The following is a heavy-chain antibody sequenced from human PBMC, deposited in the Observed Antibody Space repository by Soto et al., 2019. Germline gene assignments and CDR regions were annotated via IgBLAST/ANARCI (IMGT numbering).Heavy chain of an antibody. CDR1: GFTFSSYA. V-gene: IGHV3-30-3*01. CDR3: ARSGWIVATPYGMDV. Sequence: TGGSLRLSCAASGFTFSSYAMHWVRQAPGKGLEWVAVISYDGSNKYYADSVKGRFTISRDNSKNTLYLQMNSLRAEDTAVYYCARSGWIVATPYGMDVWGQGTTVTVSS. J-gene: IGHJ6*02. D-gene: IGHD5-12*01. CDR2: ISYDGSNK.